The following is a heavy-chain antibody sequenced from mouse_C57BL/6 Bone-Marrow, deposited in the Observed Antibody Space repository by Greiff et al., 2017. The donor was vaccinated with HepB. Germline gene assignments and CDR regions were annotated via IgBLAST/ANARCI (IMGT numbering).Heavy chain of an antibody. J-gene: IGHJ3*01. D-gene: IGHD1-1*01. V-gene: IGHV1-76*01. CDR2: IYPGSGNT. CDR3: ARSDDGSSYVRFAY. CDR1: GYTFTDYY. Sequence: VQLQQSGAELVRPGASVKLSCKASGYTFTDYYINWVKQRPGQGLGWIARIYPGSGNTYYNEKFKGKATLTAEKSSSTAYMQLSSLTSEDSAVYFCARSDDGSSYVRFAYWGQGTLVTVSA.